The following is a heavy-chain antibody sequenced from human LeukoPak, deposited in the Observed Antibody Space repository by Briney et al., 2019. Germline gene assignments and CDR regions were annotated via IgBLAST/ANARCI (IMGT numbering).Heavy chain of an antibody. CDR1: GFTFGSYA. Sequence: GGSLRLSCAASGFTFGSYAMNWVRQAPGKGLEWVSAISGSGGSTYYADSVKGRFAISRDNSKNTLYLQMNSLRAEDTAVYYCANSDWRSASYYFDYWGQGTLATVSS. D-gene: IGHD3-9*01. V-gene: IGHV3-23*01. CDR3: ANSDWRSASYYFDY. CDR2: ISGSGGST. J-gene: IGHJ4*02.